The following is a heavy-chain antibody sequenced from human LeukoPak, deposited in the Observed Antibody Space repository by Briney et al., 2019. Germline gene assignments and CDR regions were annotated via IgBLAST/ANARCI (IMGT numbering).Heavy chain of an antibody. D-gene: IGHD3-3*01. V-gene: IGHV1-69*13. CDR3: ARDIWSGPHYYFDY. CDR1: GGTFSSYA. CDR2: IIPIFGTA. J-gene: IGHJ4*02. Sequence: GASVKVSCKASGGTFSSYAISWVRQAPGQGLEWMGRIIPIFGTANYAQKFQGRVTITADESTSTAYMELSSLRSEDTAVYYCARDIWSGPHYYFDYWGQGTLVTVSS.